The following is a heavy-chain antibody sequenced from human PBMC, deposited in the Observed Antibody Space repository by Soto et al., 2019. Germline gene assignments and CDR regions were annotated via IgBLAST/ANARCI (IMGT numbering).Heavy chain of an antibody. CDR1: GYTFTGYY. Sequence: ASVKVSCKASGYTFTGYYMHWVRQAPGQGLEWMGWINPNSGGTNYAQKFQGWVTMTRDTSISTAYMELSRLRSDDTAVYYCARAVLIVGATISYYGMDVWGQGTTVTVS. D-gene: IGHD1-26*01. CDR3: ARAVLIVGATISYYGMDV. V-gene: IGHV1-2*04. CDR2: INPNSGGT. J-gene: IGHJ6*02.